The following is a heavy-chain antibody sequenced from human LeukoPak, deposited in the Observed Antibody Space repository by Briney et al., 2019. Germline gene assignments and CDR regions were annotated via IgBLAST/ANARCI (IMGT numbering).Heavy chain of an antibody. D-gene: IGHD4-23*01. CDR2: IYTSGST. CDR3: ARDFFDYGGDSGDYYYYGMDV. CDR1: GGSISSGSYY. Sequence: SETLSLTCTVSGGSISSGSYYWSWIRQPAGKGLEWIGRIYTSGSTNYNPSLKSRVTISVDTSKNQFSLKLSSVTAADTVVYYCARDFFDYGGDSGDYYYYGMDVWGQGTTVTVSS. V-gene: IGHV4-61*02. J-gene: IGHJ6*02.